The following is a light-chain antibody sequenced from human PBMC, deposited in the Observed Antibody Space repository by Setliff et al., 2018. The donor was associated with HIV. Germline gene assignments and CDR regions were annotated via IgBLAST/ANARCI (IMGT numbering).Light chain of an antibody. CDR3: SSYVAGGSLDV. CDR2: DVA. J-gene: IGLJ1*01. V-gene: IGLV2-14*03. CDR1: SSDVGGYNY. Sequence: QSALAQPASVSGSPGQSITISCTGTSSDVGGYNYVSWYQQHPGKAPRLMIYDVAYRPSGVSNRFSGSKSGNTASLTISGLQAEDEADYYCSSYVAGGSLDVFGTGTKVTVL.